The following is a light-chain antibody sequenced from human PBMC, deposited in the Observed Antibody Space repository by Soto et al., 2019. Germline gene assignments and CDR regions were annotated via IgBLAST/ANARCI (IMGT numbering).Light chain of an antibody. CDR2: GAS. CDR3: QQYNNWPRT. J-gene: IGKJ1*01. CDR1: QSVSSN. V-gene: IGKV3-15*01. Sequence: EIVMTQSPATLSVSPGERATLSCRASQSVSSNLAWYQQKSCQAPMLLIYGASTRATGIPARFSGSGSGTEFTLTISGLQSEDFAVDYCQQYNNWPRTFGKGTKVEIK.